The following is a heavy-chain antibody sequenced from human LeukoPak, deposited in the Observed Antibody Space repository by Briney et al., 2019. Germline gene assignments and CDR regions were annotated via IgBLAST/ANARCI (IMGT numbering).Heavy chain of an antibody. CDR1: GGSFSGYY. J-gene: IGHJ4*02. CDR3: ARRIAVAGNLDY. D-gene: IGHD6-19*01. V-gene: IGHV4-34*01. CDR2: INHSGST. Sequence: SETLSLTCAVYGGSFSGYYWSWIRQPPGKGLEWIGEINHSGSTYYNPSLKSRVTISVDTSKNQFSLKLSSVTAADTAVYYCARRIAVAGNLDYWGQGTLVTVSS.